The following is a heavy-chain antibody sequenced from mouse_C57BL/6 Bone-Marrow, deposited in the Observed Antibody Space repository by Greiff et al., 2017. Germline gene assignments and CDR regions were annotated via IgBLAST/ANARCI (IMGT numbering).Heavy chain of an antibody. CDR1: GYSFTSYY. D-gene: IGHD1-2*01. V-gene: IGHV1-66*01. CDR2: IYPGSGNT. CDR3: ARSLLRLLAY. Sequence: SGPELVKPGASVKISCKASGYSFTSYYIHWVKQRPGQGLEWIGWIYPGSGNTKYNEKFKGKATLTADTSSSTAYMQLSSLTSEDSAVYYCARSLLRLLAYWGQGTLVTVSA. J-gene: IGHJ3*01.